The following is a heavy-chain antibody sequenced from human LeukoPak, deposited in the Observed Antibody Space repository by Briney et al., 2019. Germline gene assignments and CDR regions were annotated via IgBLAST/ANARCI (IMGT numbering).Heavy chain of an antibody. CDR1: GGSISSSNW. J-gene: IGHJ4*02. D-gene: IGHD3-22*01. Sequence: SETLSLTCAVSGGSISSSNWWSWVRQPPGKGLEWIGEIYHSGSTNYNPSLKSRVTISVDTSKNQFSLKLSSVTAADTAVYYCARQDSSGYPLDYWGQGTLVTVSS. CDR3: ARQDSSGYPLDY. CDR2: IYHSGST. V-gene: IGHV4-4*02.